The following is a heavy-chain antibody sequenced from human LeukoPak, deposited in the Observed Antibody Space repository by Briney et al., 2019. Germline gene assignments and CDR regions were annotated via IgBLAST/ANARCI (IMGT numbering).Heavy chain of an antibody. V-gene: IGHV4-39*07. CDR2: FSHSGRT. CDR3: ARSYGSGRPPRVFDP. J-gene: IGHJ5*02. D-gene: IGHD3-10*01. Sequence: PSETLSLTCNVSGDSISSGIHYWGWIRQPPGKGLEWIGSFSHSGRTYYNPSIKSRVTISVDRSNNWFSLNLTSLGDADTARYYCARSYGSGRPPRVFDPWGHGTLVTVSS. CDR1: GDSISSGIHY.